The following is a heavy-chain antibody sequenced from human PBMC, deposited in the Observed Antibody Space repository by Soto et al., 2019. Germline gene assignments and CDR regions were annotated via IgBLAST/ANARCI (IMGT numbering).Heavy chain of an antibody. V-gene: IGHV4-31*03. Sequence: QVQLQESGPGLVKPSQTLSLTCTVSGGSISSGGCYWRWIRQHPGKGLEWIGYIYYSGSTYYNPSLKSRVTISVDTSKNQFSLKLSSVTAADTAVYYCARGDLYGDGDYWGQGTLVTVSS. CDR1: GGSISSGGCY. J-gene: IGHJ4*02. CDR2: IYYSGST. D-gene: IGHD4-17*01. CDR3: ARGDLYGDGDY.